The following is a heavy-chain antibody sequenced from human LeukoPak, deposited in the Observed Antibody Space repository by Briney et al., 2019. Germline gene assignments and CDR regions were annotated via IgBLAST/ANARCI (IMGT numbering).Heavy chain of an antibody. CDR2: TYHSGST. CDR3: ARHAFGFWFGELNYFDY. D-gene: IGHD3-10*01. V-gene: IGHV4-38-2*02. J-gene: IGHJ4*02. Sequence: PSETLSLTCTVSGYSISSGYYWGWIRQPPGKGLEWIGSTYHSGSTYYNPSLKSRVTIPVDTSKNQFSLKLSSVTAADTAVYYCARHAFGFWFGELNYFDYWGQGTLVTVSS. CDR1: GYSISSGYY.